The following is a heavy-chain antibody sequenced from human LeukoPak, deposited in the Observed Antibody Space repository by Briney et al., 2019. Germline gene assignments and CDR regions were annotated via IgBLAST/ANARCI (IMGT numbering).Heavy chain of an antibody. J-gene: IGHJ4*02. CDR2: INHSGST. D-gene: IGHD6-19*01. Sequence: SETLCLTCAVYRVSFSGYYWSWIRQPPGKGLEWIGEINHSGSTNYNPSLKSRVTISVDTSKNQFSLKLSSVPAADTAVYYCALGDQSSGWYYRPLDYWGQGTLVTVSS. V-gene: IGHV4-34*01. CDR3: ALGDQSSGWYYRPLDY. CDR1: RVSFSGYY.